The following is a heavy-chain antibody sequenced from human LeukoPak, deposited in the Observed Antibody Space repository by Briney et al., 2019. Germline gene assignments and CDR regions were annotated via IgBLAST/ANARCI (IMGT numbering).Heavy chain of an antibody. J-gene: IGHJ6*02. D-gene: IGHD3-3*01. CDR2: IIPILGIA. CDR1: GGTFSSYA. Sequence: SVKVSCKASGGTFSSYAISWVRQAPGQGLEWMGRIIPILGIANYAQKFQGRVTITADKSTSTAYMELSSLRSEDTAVYYCAREQVLRFLEWLSPGRCMDVWGQGTTVTVSS. V-gene: IGHV1-69*04. CDR3: AREQVLRFLEWLSPGRCMDV.